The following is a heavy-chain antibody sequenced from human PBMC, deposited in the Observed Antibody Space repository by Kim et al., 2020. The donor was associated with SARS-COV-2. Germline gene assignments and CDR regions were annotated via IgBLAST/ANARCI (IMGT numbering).Heavy chain of an antibody. D-gene: IGHD3-10*01. CDR1: GGSISSSDYY. CDR2: SYYSGGT. CDR3: ARQYGSGSYYPPFDY. Sequence: SETLSLTCTGSGGSISSSDYYWGWIRQPPGKGLEWIGSSYYSGGTYYNPSLKSRVTISVDTSKNQFSLKLSSVTAADTAVHYCARQYGSGSYYPPFDYWGQGTLVTVSS. J-gene: IGHJ4*02. V-gene: IGHV4-39*01.